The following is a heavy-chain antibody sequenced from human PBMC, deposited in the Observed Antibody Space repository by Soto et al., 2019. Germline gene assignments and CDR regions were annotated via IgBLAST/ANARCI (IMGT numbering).Heavy chain of an antibody. D-gene: IGHD5-12*01. Sequence: PGGSLRLSCAASGFTFSSYGMHWVRQAPGKGLEWVAVIWYDGSNKYYADSVKGRFTISRDNSKNTLYLQMNSLRAEDTAVYYCARDTGYPTDSGYVYFWYDYWGRGNLVTVSS. J-gene: IGHJ4*02. CDR3: ARDTGYPTDSGYVYFWYDY. CDR1: GFTFSSYG. V-gene: IGHV3-33*01. CDR2: IWYDGSNK.